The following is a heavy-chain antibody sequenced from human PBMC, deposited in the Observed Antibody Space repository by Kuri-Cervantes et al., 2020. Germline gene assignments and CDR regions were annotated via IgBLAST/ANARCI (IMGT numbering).Heavy chain of an antibody. J-gene: IGHJ5*02. CDR3: ARGYSYGHL. CDR1: GYTFTSYG. Sequence: ASVKVSCKASGYTFTSYGISWVRQAPGQGLEWMGWISAYNGDTNYAQKFQGRVTITTDESTSTAYMELSSLRSEDTAVYYCARGYSYGHLWGQGTLVTVSS. V-gene: IGHV1-18*01. CDR2: ISAYNGDT. D-gene: IGHD5-18*01.